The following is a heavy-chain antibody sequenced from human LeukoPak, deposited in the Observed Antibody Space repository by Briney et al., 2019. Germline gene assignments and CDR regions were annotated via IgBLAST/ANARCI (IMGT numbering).Heavy chain of an antibody. V-gene: IGHV4-39*01. CDR3: ARQKGSGWYDY. CDR2: IYDSGST. Sequence: SETLSLTCTVSGGSIRSSYYYWGWIRQPPGKGLEWIGSIYDSGSTYYNPSLKSRVTISVDTSKNQFSLKLSSVTAADTAVYYCARQKGSGWYDYWGQGTLVTVSS. CDR1: GGSIRSSYYY. D-gene: IGHD6-19*01. J-gene: IGHJ4*02.